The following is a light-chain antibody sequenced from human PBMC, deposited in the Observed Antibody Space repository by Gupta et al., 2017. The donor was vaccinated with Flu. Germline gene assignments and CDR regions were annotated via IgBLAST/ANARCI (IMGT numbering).Light chain of an antibody. CDR1: TLRSYY. V-gene: IGLV3-19*01. J-gene: IGLJ3*02. Sequence: SSELTQDPAVSVALGQTVRIACQGDTLRSYYASWYRQKPGQAPVLVIFDEDKRPSGIPDRFSGSSAGDTASVTITGAQAEDEADYYCHSRDISANHLFGGGTKLTVL. CDR2: DED. CDR3: HSRDISANHL.